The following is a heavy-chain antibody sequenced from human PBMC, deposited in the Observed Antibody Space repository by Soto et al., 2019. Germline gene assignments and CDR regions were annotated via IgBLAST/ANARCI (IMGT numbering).Heavy chain of an antibody. CDR2: IRQDGSEG. CDR3: ARERGSKSMDV. D-gene: IGHD2-15*01. CDR1: GFTFSNYW. Sequence: GGSLRLSCAASGFTFSNYWMTWVRQAPGKGLEWVANIRQDGSEGSYVDSVKGRFTISRDNAKVSLFLQMNSLRAEDTAVYYCARERGSKSMDVWGQGTTVTVSS. J-gene: IGHJ6*02. V-gene: IGHV3-7*03.